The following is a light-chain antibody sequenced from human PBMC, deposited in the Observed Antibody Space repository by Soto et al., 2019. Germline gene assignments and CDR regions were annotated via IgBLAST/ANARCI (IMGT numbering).Light chain of an antibody. Sequence: QSSRTQPASLSDSAGQSFTISCTGTCRDVGGYNYVSWYQQHPGNAPKLMIYEVSYRPSGVSKRFSASKSGKTASLTISGLQAEDEADYYCSSYTNNSTYVFGTGTKVTVL. CDR3: SSYTNNSTYV. CDR1: CRDVGGYNY. CDR2: EVS. V-gene: IGLV2-14*01. J-gene: IGLJ1*01.